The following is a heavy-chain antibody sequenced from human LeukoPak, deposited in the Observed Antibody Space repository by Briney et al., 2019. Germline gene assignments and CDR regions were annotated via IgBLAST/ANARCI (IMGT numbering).Heavy chain of an antibody. CDR1: GFTFSNAW. CDR3: TTVPGYCSSTSCYANVGAFDI. J-gene: IGHJ3*02. CDR2: IKSKTDGGTT. V-gene: IGHV3-15*01. Sequence: GGSLRLSCAASGFTFSNAWMSWVRQAPGKGLEWVGRIKSKTDGGTTDYAAPVKGRFTISRDDSKNTLYLQMNSLKTEDTAVYYCTTVPGYCSSTSCYANVGAFDIWGQGTMVTVSS. D-gene: IGHD2-2*01.